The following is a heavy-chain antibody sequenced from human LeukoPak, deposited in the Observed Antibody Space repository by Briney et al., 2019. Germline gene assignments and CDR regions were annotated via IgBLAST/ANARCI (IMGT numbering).Heavy chain of an antibody. CDR2: INPNNGGI. Sequence: EASVKVSCKASGYTFTGNHLHWVRQAPGQGLEWMGWINPNNGGISFAQNFQGRVTLTRDTSISTAYMELSTLRSDDTAVYYCARGAGPKAFDVWGQGTMVTVST. CDR3: ARGAGPKAFDV. J-gene: IGHJ3*01. CDR1: GYTFTGNH. V-gene: IGHV1-2*02.